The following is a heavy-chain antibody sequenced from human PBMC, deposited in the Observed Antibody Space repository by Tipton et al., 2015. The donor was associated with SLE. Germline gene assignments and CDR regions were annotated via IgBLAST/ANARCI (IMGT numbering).Heavy chain of an antibody. CDR1: GFTFSSYG. CDR3: AKGDSTVKGPLDY. J-gene: IGHJ4*02. V-gene: IGHV3-30*18. Sequence: QLVQSGGGVVQPGRSLRLSCAASGFTFSSYGMHWVRQAPGKGLEWVAVIWYDGSNKYYADSVKGRFTISRDNSKNTLYLQMNSLRAEDTAVYYCAKGDSTVKGPLDYWGQGTLVTVSS. D-gene: IGHD4-17*01. CDR2: IWYDGSNK.